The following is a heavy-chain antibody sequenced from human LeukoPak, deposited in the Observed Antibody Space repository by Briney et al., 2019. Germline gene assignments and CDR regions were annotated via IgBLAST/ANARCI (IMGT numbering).Heavy chain of an antibody. D-gene: IGHD2-2*01. Sequence: ASVEVSCKASGGTFSSYAISLVRQAPGQGLEWMGGIIPIFGTANYAQKFQGRVTITADESTSTAYMEMSSLRSEDTAVYYCARETKYQLFPFDPWGKGTMVTVSS. V-gene: IGHV1-69*13. CDR1: GGTFSSYA. CDR2: IIPIFGTA. CDR3: ARETKYQLFPFDP. J-gene: IGHJ5*02.